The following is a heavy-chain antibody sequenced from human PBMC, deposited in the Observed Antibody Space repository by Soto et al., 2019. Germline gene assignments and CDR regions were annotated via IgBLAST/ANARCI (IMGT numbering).Heavy chain of an antibody. D-gene: IGHD3-3*01. V-gene: IGHV3-33*01. CDR2: IWYDGSNK. J-gene: IGHJ6*03. CDR3: ARGVSGRGEWLFLSYYYYYYMDV. CDR1: GFTFSSYG. Sequence: GGSLRLSCAASGFTFSSYGMHWVRQAPGKGLEWVAVIWYDGSNKYYADSVKGRFTISRDNSKNTLYLQMNSLRAEDTAVYYCARGVSGRGEWLFLSYYYYYYMDVWGKGTTVTVSS.